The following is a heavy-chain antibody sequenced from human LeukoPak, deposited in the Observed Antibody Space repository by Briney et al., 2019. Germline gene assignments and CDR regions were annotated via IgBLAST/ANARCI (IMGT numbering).Heavy chain of an antibody. CDR2: INHSGST. CDR3: ARGYCSGGSCYFHYYHMDV. D-gene: IGHD2-15*01. CDR1: GGSFSGYY. Sequence: PSETLSLTCAVYGGSFSGYYWSWIRQPPGKGLEWIGEINHSGSTNYNPSLKSRVTISVDTSKNQFSLKLSSVTAADTAVYYCARGYCSGGSCYFHYYHMDVWGKGTTVTVSS. V-gene: IGHV4-34*01. J-gene: IGHJ6*03.